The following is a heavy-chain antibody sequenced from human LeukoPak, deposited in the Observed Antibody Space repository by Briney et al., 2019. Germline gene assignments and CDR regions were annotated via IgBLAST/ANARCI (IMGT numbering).Heavy chain of an antibody. CDR3: ARDGGSDTAMVLHETPTDY. V-gene: IGHV1-18*01. CDR1: GYTFTSYG. D-gene: IGHD5-18*01. Sequence: ASVKVSCKASGYTFTSYGISWVRQAPGQGLEWMGWISAYNGNTNYAQKLQGRVTMTTDTSTSTAYMELRSLRSDDTAVYYCARDGGSDTAMVLHETPTDYWAREPWSPSPQ. CDR2: ISAYNGNT. J-gene: IGHJ4*02.